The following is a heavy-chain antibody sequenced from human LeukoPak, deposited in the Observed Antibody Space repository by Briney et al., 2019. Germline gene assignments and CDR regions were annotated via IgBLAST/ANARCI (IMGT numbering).Heavy chain of an antibody. D-gene: IGHD3-22*01. Sequence: PGGSLRLSCEASRITFSSYGLYWVRQPPGRGLEWVAFIRYDGTIQYYADSVKGRFTISRGNSKNTLYLQMNSLRAEDTAVYYCAKAGTGYYDLSGHYSSYFEYWGQGTLVTVSS. CDR3: AKAGTGYYDLSGHYSSYFEY. J-gene: IGHJ4*02. CDR2: IRYDGTIQ. CDR1: RITFSSYG. V-gene: IGHV3-30*02.